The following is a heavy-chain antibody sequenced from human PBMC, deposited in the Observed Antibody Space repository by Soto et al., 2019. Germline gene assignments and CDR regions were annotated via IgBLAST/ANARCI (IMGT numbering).Heavy chain of an antibody. V-gene: IGHV3-21*01. CDR3: ARDTLLGYCSGGSCYFDY. D-gene: IGHD2-15*01. Sequence: GALRLSCAASGFTFSSYSMNWVRQAPGKGLEWVSSISSSSSYIYYADSVKGRFTISRYNAKNALYLQMNSLRAEDTAVYYCARDTLLGYCSGGSCYFDYWGQGTLVTVSS. J-gene: IGHJ4*02. CDR1: GFTFSSYS. CDR2: ISSSSSYI.